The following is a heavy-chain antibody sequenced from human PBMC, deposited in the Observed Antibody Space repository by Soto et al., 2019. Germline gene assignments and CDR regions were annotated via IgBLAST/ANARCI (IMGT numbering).Heavy chain of an antibody. Sequence: EVQLLESGGGLVQPGGSLRLSCAVSGFSFSTYGVTWVRQAPGKGLEWVSGVSGGSGVTHYADSVKGRFTITGDNSKNTVYLHMNSLRVEDTADYYCAKRNGYGDYWGQGTLVTVSS. CDR1: GFSFSTYG. V-gene: IGHV3-23*01. CDR2: VSGGSGVT. D-gene: IGHD5-12*01. J-gene: IGHJ4*02. CDR3: AKRNGYGDY.